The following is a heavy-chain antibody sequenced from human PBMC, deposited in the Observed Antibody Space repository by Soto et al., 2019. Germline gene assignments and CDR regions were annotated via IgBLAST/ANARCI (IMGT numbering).Heavy chain of an antibody. CDR1: GGTFSSYA. D-gene: IGHD2-15*01. V-gene: IGHV1-69*12. CDR2: IIPIFGTA. J-gene: IGHJ2*01. CDR3: ARVVTVVKSFHYWYFDL. Sequence: QVQLVQSGAEVKKPGSSVKVSCKASGGTFSSYAISWVRQAPGQGLEWMAGIIPIFGTANYAQKFQGRVTITADESTSTAYMELSSLRSEDTAVYYCARVVTVVKSFHYWYFDLWGRGTLVTVSS.